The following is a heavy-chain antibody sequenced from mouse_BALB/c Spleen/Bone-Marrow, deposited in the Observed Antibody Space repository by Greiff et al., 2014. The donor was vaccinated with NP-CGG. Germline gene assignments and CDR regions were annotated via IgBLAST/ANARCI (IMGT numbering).Heavy chain of an antibody. CDR1: GYNLTTYW. D-gene: IGHD4-1*01. CDR3: ARGLTGAWFAY. J-gene: IGHJ3*01. V-gene: IGHV1-87*01. CDR2: IYPGDGET. Sequence: VQLVESGAELARPGASVKLSCKASGYNLTTYWMQWLKQRPGQGLEWIGAIYPGDGETRYTQKFKGKATLTADNSSNIAFIQLTSLASEDSAVYYCARGLTGAWFAYWGQGTLVTVST.